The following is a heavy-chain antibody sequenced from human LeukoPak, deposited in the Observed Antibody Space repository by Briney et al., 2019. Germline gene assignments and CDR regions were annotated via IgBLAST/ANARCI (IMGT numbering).Heavy chain of an antibody. D-gene: IGHD3-10*01. CDR3: ARRGWGFGEPKRDHDTFDI. J-gene: IGHJ3*02. CDR1: GYRFTNYW. V-gene: IGHV5-51*01. CDR2: IYPGDSDA. Sequence: GESLKISFKGSGYRFTNYWIAWVRPMPGQGLEWMAIIYPGDSDARYSPSFQGQVTISVDKSISTTYLRWSSLKASGTAMYYCARRGWGFGEPKRDHDTFDIWGQGTMVTVSS.